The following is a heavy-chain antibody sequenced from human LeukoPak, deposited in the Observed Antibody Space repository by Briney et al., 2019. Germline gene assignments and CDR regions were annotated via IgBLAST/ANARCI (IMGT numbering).Heavy chain of an antibody. CDR1: GFSLSTSGVC. V-gene: IGHV2-5*02. J-gene: IGHJ4*02. Sequence: SGPKLVKPTQTLTLTCTFSGFSLSTSGVCVGWIRQPSGKALEWLALIYWDDDKRYSPSLKSRLTITKDTSKNQVVLTMTNMDPVDTATYYCAHGQTGVDQFDYWGQGTLVTVSS. D-gene: IGHD3-3*01. CDR3: AHGQTGVDQFDY. CDR2: IYWDDDK.